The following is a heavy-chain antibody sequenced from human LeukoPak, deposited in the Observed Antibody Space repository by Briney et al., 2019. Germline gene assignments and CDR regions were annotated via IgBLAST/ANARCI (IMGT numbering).Heavy chain of an antibody. V-gene: IGHV3-73*01. CDR3: TRQEITIFGVVPEFYGMDV. CDR2: IRSKANSYAT. Sequence: PGGSLRLSCAASGFTFRGSVMHWVRQASGKGLEWVGRIRSKANSYATAYAASVKGRFTISRDDSKNTAYLQMNSLKTEDTAVYYCTRQEITIFGVVPEFYGMDVWGQGTTVTVSS. J-gene: IGHJ6*02. CDR1: GFTFRGSV. D-gene: IGHD3-3*01.